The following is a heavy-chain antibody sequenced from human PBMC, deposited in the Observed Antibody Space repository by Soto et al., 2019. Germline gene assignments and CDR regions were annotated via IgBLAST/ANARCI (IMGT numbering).Heavy chain of an antibody. D-gene: IGHD2-8*01. Sequence: PSETLSLTCSVSGGSVTSGSYYWSWIRQPPGKGLEWIGYIYYSGSTYYNPSLKSRVTISVDTSKNQFSLKLSSVTAADTAVYYCARDSRYCTNGVCYKFLDYWGQGTLVTVSS. CDR1: GGSVTSGSYY. J-gene: IGHJ4*02. CDR3: ARDSRYCTNGVCYKFLDY. CDR2: IYYSGST. V-gene: IGHV4-30-4*01.